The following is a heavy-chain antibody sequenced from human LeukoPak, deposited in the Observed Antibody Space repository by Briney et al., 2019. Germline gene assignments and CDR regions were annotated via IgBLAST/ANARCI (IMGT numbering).Heavy chain of an antibody. CDR3: ARDFYGVDY. CDR1: GXTFSNYA. V-gene: IGHV3-30*09. CDR2: ISYDGSDK. Sequence: GGSLRLSCAASGXTFSNYAMHWVRQAPGKGLEWVAVISYDGSDKNYADSVKGRFAISRDDSKNTLYLHMNSLGADDTAVYYCARDFYGVDYWGQGTLVTVSS. D-gene: IGHD2/OR15-2a*01. J-gene: IGHJ4*02.